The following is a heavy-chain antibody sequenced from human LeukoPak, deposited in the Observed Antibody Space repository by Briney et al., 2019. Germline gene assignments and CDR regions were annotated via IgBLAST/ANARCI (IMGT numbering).Heavy chain of an antibody. CDR1: GFTFSSYD. CDR3: AKLSLSGRSQSADY. J-gene: IGHJ4*02. V-gene: IGHV3-13*01. CDR2: IGTAGDT. Sequence: PGGSLRLPCAASGFTFSSYDMHWVRQATGKGLEWVSAIGTAGDTYYPGSVKGRFTISRDNSKNTLFLQMNSLRAEDTAVYYCAKLSLSGRSQSADYWGQGTLVTVSS. D-gene: IGHD3-10*01.